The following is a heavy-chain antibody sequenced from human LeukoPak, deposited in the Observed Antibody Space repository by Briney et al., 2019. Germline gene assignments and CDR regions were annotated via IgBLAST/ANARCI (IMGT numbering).Heavy chain of an antibody. CDR2: IIPIFGTA. D-gene: IGHD3-10*01. Sequence: SXXVSCKASGGTFSSYAISWVRQAPGQGLEWMGRIIPIFGTANYAQKFQGRVTITTDESTSTAYMELSSLRSEDTAVYYCARDPNPYSGEGDYWGQGTLVTVSS. J-gene: IGHJ4*02. CDR3: ARDPNPYSGEGDY. CDR1: GGTFSSYA. V-gene: IGHV1-69*05.